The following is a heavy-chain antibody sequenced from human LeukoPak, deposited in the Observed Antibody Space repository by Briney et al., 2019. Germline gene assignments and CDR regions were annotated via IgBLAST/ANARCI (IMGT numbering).Heavy chain of an antibody. V-gene: IGHV3-15*01. J-gene: IGHJ4*02. CDR3: TYYYDSSGSASPDY. D-gene: IGHD3-22*01. CDR1: GFTFSNAW. Sequence: PGGSPRLSCAASGFTFSNAWMSWVRQASGKGLEWVGRIKSKTGGGTTDYAAPVKGRFTISRDDSKNTLYLQMNSLKTEDTAVYYCTYYYDSSGSASPDYWGQGTLVTVSS. CDR2: IKSKTGGGTT.